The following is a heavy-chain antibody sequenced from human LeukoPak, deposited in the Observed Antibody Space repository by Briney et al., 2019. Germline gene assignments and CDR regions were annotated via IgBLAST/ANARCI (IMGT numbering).Heavy chain of an antibody. Sequence: PGASLRLSCAASGLLFSIYAKSWVRQAPGKGLEWVSAIVVRDGGTYYADSGKGRFTVSRDDPKNTLYLQMNTLRVEDTAVYYCAKWGDYDILTGYYDSDYWGHGALVTVSS. J-gene: IGHJ4*01. CDR3: AKWGDYDILTGYYDSDY. V-gene: IGHV3-23*01. CDR1: GLLFSIYA. D-gene: IGHD3-9*01. CDR2: IVVRDGGT.